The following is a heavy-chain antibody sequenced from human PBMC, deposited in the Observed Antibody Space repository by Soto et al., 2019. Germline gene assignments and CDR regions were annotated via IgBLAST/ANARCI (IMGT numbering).Heavy chain of an antibody. Sequence: ASVKVSCKASGYTFTSYDINWVRQATGQGLEWMGWINPNSGNTGYAQKFQGRVTMTRNTSISTAYMELSSLRSEDTAVYYCAMYYYGSGRVGVGYYYMDVWGKGTTVTVSS. CDR1: GYTFTSYD. D-gene: IGHD3-10*01. J-gene: IGHJ6*03. CDR2: INPNSGNT. V-gene: IGHV1-8*01. CDR3: AMYYYGSGRVGVGYYYMDV.